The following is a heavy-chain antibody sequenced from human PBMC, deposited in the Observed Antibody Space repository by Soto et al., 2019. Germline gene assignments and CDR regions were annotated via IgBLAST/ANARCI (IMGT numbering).Heavy chain of an antibody. Sequence: ASVKVSCKRSGYTFNTYYLHWLRQAPGQALEWMGVIHPSGGGTTYAQKFLGRVTVTRDTSTTTVFMELSSLRSDDTAVYYCARGGHIAVVTASFDYWGQGTLVTVS. J-gene: IGHJ4*02. CDR2: IHPSGGGT. V-gene: IGHV1-46*02. CDR3: ARGGHIAVVTASFDY. CDR1: GYTFNTYY. D-gene: IGHD2-21*02.